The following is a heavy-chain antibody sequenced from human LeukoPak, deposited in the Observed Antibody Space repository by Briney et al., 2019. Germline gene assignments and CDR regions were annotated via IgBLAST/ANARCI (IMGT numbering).Heavy chain of an antibody. Sequence: PSETLSLTCTVSGGSISSSSYYWGWIRQPPGKGLEWIGNVYYSGSTYYNPSLKSRVTISVDTSKNQFSLKLSSVTAADTAVYYCARVDCSSTSCYPDYWGQGTLVTVSS. J-gene: IGHJ4*02. CDR1: GGSISSSSYY. D-gene: IGHD2-2*01. V-gene: IGHV4-39*07. CDR2: VYYSGST. CDR3: ARVDCSSTSCYPDY.